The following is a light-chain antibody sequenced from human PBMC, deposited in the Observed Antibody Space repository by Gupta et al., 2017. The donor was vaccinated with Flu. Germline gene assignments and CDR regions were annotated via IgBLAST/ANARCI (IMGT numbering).Light chain of an antibody. CDR2: MGS. J-gene: IGKJ5*01. Sequence: VTPGELASISCRSSQSLLYSNGYNYLDWYLQKPGQSPQLLIYMGSNRASGVPNRFSGSGSGTDFTLKISRVETEDVGVYYCMQALQTPITFGQGTRLEIK. CDR3: MQALQTPIT. CDR1: QSLLYSNGYNY. V-gene: IGKV2-28*01.